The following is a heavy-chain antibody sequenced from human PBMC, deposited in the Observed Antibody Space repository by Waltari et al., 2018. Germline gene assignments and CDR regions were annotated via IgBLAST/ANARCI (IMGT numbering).Heavy chain of an antibody. Sequence: QVQLQQWVAGLFKPSETLSLTCAVYGGSFSGYYWIWIRQPPGNGRGWFGEIKHSGSTNYNPSLKRRVTISVDTAKKQLSLRRGSVTAADTAVYYCARGPLTYYDLWSGYPYLDCWGQGTLVTVSA. CDR2: IKHSGST. V-gene: IGHV4-34*01. J-gene: IGHJ4*02. D-gene: IGHD3-3*01. CDR3: ARGPLTYYDLWSGYPYLDC. CDR1: GGSFSGYY.